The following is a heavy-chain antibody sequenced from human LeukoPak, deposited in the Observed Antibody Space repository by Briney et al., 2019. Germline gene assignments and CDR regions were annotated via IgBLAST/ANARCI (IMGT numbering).Heavy chain of an antibody. D-gene: IGHD3-22*01. Sequence: GGSLRLSCAASRFTFSNYAMHWVRQAPGKGLEWVAVISYDGSDKFYADSVKGRFTVSRDNSNNTPYLQMNSLRLEDTAVYHCVREPYFDSSGEPWGQGTLVTVSS. CDR2: ISYDGSDK. J-gene: IGHJ5*02. CDR3: VREPYFDSSGEP. CDR1: RFTFSNYA. V-gene: IGHV3-30*04.